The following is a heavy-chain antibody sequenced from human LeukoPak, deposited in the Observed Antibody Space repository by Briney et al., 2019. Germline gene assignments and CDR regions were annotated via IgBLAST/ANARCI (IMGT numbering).Heavy chain of an antibody. CDR3: ASTMGASALGDYYYYGMDV. Sequence: SETLSLTCTLSGRLIKRYYSMCLRQPPGKGLEWIGYIYYSGSTNYNPSLKSRVSISVDTSKNKFSLKLTSVTAADTAVYYCASTMGASALGDYYYYGMDVWGQGTTVTVSS. V-gene: IGHV4-59*01. CDR2: IYYSGST. CDR1: GRLIKRYY. J-gene: IGHJ6*02. D-gene: IGHD1-26*01.